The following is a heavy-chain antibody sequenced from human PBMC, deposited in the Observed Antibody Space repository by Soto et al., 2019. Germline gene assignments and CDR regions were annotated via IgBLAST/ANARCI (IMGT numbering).Heavy chain of an antibody. CDR3: ARELPPDL. CDR1: GFTVSNKY. Sequence: EVQLVESGGGLMQPGGSLRLSCAASGFTVSNKYMNWVRQAPGKGLEWVSIIWSAGLTYYADSVRGRFTISRDISKNILFLQMNNLRAEDSAIYYCARELPPDLWGQGTLVTVSS. J-gene: IGHJ5*02. CDR2: IWSAGLT. D-gene: IGHD2-15*01. V-gene: IGHV3-53*01.